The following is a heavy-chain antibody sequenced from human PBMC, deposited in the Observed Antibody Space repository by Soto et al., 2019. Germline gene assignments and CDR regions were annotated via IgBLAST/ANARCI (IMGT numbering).Heavy chain of an antibody. J-gene: IGHJ4*02. CDR3: ARGGVSTRTFDY. D-gene: IGHD3-3*01. V-gene: IGHV5-51*01. Sequence: GESLKISCKGSGYSFSSYWIGWVRQMPGKGLEWMGIIWPGDSETRYSPSFQGHVAISADKSISAAYLQWSSLGASDTAMYCCARGGVSTRTFDYWVQGAPVTVSS. CDR1: GYSFSSYW. CDR2: IWPGDSET.